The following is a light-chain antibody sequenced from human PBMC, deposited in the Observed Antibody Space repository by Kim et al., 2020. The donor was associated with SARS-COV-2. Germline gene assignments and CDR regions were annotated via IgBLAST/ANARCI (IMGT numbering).Light chain of an antibody. CDR3: QSYDNSNHGV. Sequence: NFMLTQPHSVSESPGKTVTISCTRSSGSIASNYVQWHQQRPGNAPTTVIYEDNQRPSGVPDRFSGSIDSSSNSASLSMSGLQTEDEAAYYCQSYDNSNHGVFGGGTKVTVL. J-gene: IGLJ3*02. CDR2: EDN. V-gene: IGLV6-57*03. CDR1: SGSIASNY.